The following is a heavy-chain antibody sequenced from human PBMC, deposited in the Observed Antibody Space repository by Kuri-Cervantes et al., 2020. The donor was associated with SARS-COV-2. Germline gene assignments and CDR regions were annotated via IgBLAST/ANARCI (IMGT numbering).Heavy chain of an antibody. V-gene: IGHV4-38-2*02. CDR2: IYHSGST. J-gene: IGHJ4*02. D-gene: IGHD1-26*01. CDR1: GYSISSGYY. CDR3: ARTILGASFDY. Sequence: SETLSLTCTVSGYSISSGYYWGWIRQPPGKGLEWIGSIYHSGSTYYNPSLKSRVTISVDTSSKQFSLHLGSVTAADTAVYYCARTILGASFDYWGQGAPVTVSS.